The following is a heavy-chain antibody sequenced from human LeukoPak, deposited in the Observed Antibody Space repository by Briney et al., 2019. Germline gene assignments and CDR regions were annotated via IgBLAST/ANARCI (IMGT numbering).Heavy chain of an antibody. V-gene: IGHV3-66*01. Sequence: PGGPLRLSCAASGFTFSSYAMSWVRQAPGKGLEWVSVIYSGGSTYYADSVKGRFTISRDNSKNTLYLQMNSLRAEDTAVYYCARGYSSSWYHDDAFDIWGQGTMVTVSS. CDR2: IYSGGST. CDR3: ARGYSSSWYHDDAFDI. J-gene: IGHJ3*02. CDR1: GFTFSSYA. D-gene: IGHD6-13*01.